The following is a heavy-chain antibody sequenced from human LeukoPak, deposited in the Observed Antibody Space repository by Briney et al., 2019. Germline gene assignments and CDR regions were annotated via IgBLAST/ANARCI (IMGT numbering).Heavy chain of an antibody. CDR2: IYHGGNS. CDR1: GFTFSSYAM. CDR3: ARTWSSGHRFFQH. Sequence: GSLRLSCAASGFTFSSYAMSWVRQSPGKGLEWIGEIYHGGNSNYNPSLQNRVILSVDKSKNQFSLKLSSVTAADTAVYYCARTWSSGHRFFQHWGQGTLVTVSS. D-gene: IGHD6-19*01. J-gene: IGHJ1*01. V-gene: IGHV4-4*02.